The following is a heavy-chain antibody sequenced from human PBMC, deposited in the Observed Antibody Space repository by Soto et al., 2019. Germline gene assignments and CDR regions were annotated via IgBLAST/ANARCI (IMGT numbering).Heavy chain of an antibody. CDR2: ISGSGGST. CDR1: GFTFSGNV. V-gene: IGHV3-23*01. Sequence: EVQLLESGGGLVQPGGSLRLSCVASGFTFSGNVMSWVRQAPGKGLEWISIISGSGGSTYYADSVKGRFTISRDNSNNTLYLQMHSLTAAVTPVYYCAKNGCGGGCYSSVAGNWFDPWGQGTLVTVSS. CDR3: AKNGCGGGCYSSVAGNWFDP. D-gene: IGHD2-21*02. J-gene: IGHJ5*02.